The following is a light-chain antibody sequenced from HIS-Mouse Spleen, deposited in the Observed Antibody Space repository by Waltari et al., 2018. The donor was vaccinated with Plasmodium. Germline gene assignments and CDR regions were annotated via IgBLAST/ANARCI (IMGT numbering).Light chain of an antibody. CDR1: QGISNY. V-gene: IGKV1-27*01. Sequence: DIQMTQSPSSLSASVGDRVTITCRASQGISNYLAWYQQKPGKVPKLLIYAASTLQSGVPDRFSGSKSGNTASLTVSGLQAEDEADYYCSSYAGSNNLVFGGGTK. J-gene: IGKJ4*01. CDR2: AAS. CDR3: SSYAGSNNLV.